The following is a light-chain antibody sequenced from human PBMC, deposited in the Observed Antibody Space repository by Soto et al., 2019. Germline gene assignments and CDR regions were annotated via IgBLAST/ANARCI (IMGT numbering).Light chain of an antibody. CDR2: GAS. CDR3: QQYNKWRT. CDR1: ESVSSS. Sequence: EIVMTQSPATLSVSPGERVTISCSASESVSSSIAWYQQRTGQAPRLLIYGASTRAIGIPARFSGSGSGTEFTLTISSLQSEDFAIYYCQQYNKWRTFGQGTKVDIK. J-gene: IGKJ1*01. V-gene: IGKV3-15*01.